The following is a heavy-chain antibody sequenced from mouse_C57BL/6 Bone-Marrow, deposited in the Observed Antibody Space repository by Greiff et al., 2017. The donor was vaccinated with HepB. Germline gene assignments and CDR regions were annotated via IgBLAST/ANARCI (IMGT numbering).Heavy chain of an antibody. CDR3: ARSGEFFSIYYYGSSYVDY. CDR1: GYTFTSYW. Sequence: VQLQQPGAELVKPGASVKLSCKASGYTFTSYWMQWVKQRPGQGLEWIGEIDPSDSYTNYNQKFKGKATLTVDTSSSTAYMQLSSLTSEDSAFYYCARSGEFFSIYYYGSSYVDYWGQGTTLTVSS. D-gene: IGHD1-1*01. J-gene: IGHJ2*01. V-gene: IGHV1-50*01. CDR2: IDPSDSYT.